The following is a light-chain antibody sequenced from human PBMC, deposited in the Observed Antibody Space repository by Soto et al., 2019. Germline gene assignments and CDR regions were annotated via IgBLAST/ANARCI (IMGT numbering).Light chain of an antibody. CDR1: QGRSNY. J-gene: IGKJ2*01. CDR2: AAS. Sequence: DIQMTQSPSALSASGGDRVTITCRASQGRSNYLAWYQQKPGKVPKLLIYAASTLQSGVPSRFSGSGSGTDFTLTISSLQREDVATYYCQKYNSAPYTLGKGTKLDLK. V-gene: IGKV1-27*01. CDR3: QKYNSAPYT.